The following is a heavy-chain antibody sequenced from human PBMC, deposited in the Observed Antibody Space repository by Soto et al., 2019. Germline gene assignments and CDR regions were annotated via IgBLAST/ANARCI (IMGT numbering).Heavy chain of an antibody. Sequence: EVQLVESGGGLVKPGGSLRLSCAASGFTFSSAWMSWVRQAPGKGLEWVGRMKSKADGGATKYAAPVEGRFTISRDDSKHTLYLHMNSLKTEDTALYYCTTIPGGLWFGEVVLSWGQGTLVTVSS. D-gene: IGHD3-10*01. CDR2: MKSKADGGAT. CDR3: TTIPGGLWFGEVVLS. V-gene: IGHV3-15*01. CDR1: GFTFSSAW. J-gene: IGHJ4*02.